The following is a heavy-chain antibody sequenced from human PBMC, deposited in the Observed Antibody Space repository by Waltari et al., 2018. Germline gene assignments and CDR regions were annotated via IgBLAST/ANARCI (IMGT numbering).Heavy chain of an antibody. J-gene: IGHJ4*02. CDR2: ISTNGNT. Sequence: QVQLQESGPGLVKPSETLSLTCTVSGCSIGIYYWTWIRQPAGKGLEWLGRISTNGNTHYNPSLQSRVTMSVDTSKNQFSLKLSSVSAADTAVYYCARIDNWGSSDYWGQGTLVTVSS. CDR3: ARIDNWGSSDY. V-gene: IGHV4-4*07. CDR1: GCSIGIYY. D-gene: IGHD7-27*01.